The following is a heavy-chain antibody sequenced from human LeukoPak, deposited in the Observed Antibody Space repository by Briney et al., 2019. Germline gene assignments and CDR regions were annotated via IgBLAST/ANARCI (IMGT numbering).Heavy chain of an antibody. CDR2: INPSGGST. CDR3: ARDAFSGPLDY. V-gene: IGHV1-46*01. Sequence: EASVKVSCKASGYTFTGYYMHWVRLAPGQGLEWMGIINPSGGSTSYAQKFQGRVTMTRDTSTSTVYMELSSLRSEDTAVYYCARDAFSGPLDYWGQGTLVTVSS. D-gene: IGHD6-19*01. CDR1: GYTFTGYY. J-gene: IGHJ4*02.